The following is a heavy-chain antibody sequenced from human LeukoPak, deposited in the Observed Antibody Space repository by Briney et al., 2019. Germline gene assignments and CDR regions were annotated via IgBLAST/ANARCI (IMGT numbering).Heavy chain of an antibody. CDR3: ASGRGIQIGI. J-gene: IGHJ3*02. V-gene: IGHV1-69*04. Sequence: SVKISCKACGGTFSSYAISWVRQAPGQGLEWMGRIIPILGIANYAQKFQGRVTITADKSTSTAYMELSSLRSEDTAVYYCASGRGIQIGIWGQGTMVTVSS. CDR2: IIPILGIA. CDR1: GGTFSSYA. D-gene: IGHD5-24*01.